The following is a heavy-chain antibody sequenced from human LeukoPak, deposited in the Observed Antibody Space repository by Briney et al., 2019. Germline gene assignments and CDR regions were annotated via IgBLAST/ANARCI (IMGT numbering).Heavy chain of an antibody. CDR3: ARDATYQLLYAYY. V-gene: IGHV1-69*13. CDR1: GGTFSSYA. CDR2: IIPIFGTA. Sequence: VASVKASCKASGGTFSSYAISWVRQAPGQGLEWMGGIIPIFGTANYAQKFQGRVTITADESTSTAYMELSSLRSEDTAVYYCARDATYQLLYAYYWGQGTLVTVSS. D-gene: IGHD2-2*02. J-gene: IGHJ4*02.